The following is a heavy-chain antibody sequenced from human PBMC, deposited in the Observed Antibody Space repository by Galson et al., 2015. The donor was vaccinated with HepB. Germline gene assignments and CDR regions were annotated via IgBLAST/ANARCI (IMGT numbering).Heavy chain of an antibody. J-gene: IGHJ5*02. CDR2: IYHSGST. V-gene: IGHV4-4*02. Sequence: DTLSLTCAVSGGSISSSNWWSWVRQPPGKGLEWIGEIYHSGSTNYNPSLKSRVTISVDKSKNQFSLKLSSVTAADTAVYYCARDLRAAAGTGWFDPWGQGTLVTVSS. CDR1: GGSISSSNW. CDR3: ARDLRAAAGTGWFDP. D-gene: IGHD6-13*01.